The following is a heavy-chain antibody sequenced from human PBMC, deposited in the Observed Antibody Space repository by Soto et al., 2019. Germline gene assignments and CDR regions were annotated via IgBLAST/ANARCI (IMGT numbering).Heavy chain of an antibody. V-gene: IGHV5-51*01. J-gene: IGHJ6*02. CDR3: ARAKVLVPAAMGSYYYGMDV. D-gene: IGHD2-2*01. Sequence: PGESLKISCKGSGYSFTSYWIGWVRQMPGKGLEWMGIIYPGDSDTRYSPSFQGQVTISADKSISTAYLQWSSLKASDTAMYYCARAKVLVPAAMGSYYYGMDVWGQGTTVTVSS. CDR2: IYPGDSDT. CDR1: GYSFTSYW.